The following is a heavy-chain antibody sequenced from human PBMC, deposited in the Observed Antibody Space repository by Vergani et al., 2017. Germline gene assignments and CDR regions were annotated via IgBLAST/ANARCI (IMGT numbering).Heavy chain of an antibody. V-gene: IGHV3-66*04. J-gene: IGHJ4*02. Sequence: EVQLVESGGGLVQPGGSLRLSCAASGFTFSSYAMSWVRQAPGKGLEWVSVIYSGGSTYYADSVKGRFTISRDNSKNTLYLQMNNLRVEDTAVYYCARQYCSSTSCYYDYWGQGTLVTVSS. D-gene: IGHD2-2*01. CDR3: ARQYCSSTSCYYDY. CDR2: IYSGGST. CDR1: GFTFSSYA.